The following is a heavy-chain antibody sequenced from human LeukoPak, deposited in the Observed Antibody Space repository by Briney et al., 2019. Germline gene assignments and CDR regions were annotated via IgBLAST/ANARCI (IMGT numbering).Heavy chain of an antibody. V-gene: IGHV1-18*01. CDR3: ARGDYYDSSGYFDY. D-gene: IGHD3-22*01. J-gene: IGHJ4*02. CDR1: GYTFTSYC. Sequence: GASVKVSCKASGYTFTSYCISWVRQAPGQGLEWMGWISAYNGNTNYAQKLQGRVTMTTETSTSTAYMELRRLRSDDTAVYYCARGDYYDSSGYFDYWGQGTLVTVSS. CDR2: ISAYNGNT.